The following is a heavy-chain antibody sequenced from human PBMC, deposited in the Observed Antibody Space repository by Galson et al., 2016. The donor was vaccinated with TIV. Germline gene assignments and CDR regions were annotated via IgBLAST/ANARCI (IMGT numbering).Heavy chain of an antibody. CDR2: INPNSGDT. CDR1: GYTLSAHY. J-gene: IGHJ6*03. CDR3: ARGGDISGYFSSYYYFYMDV. V-gene: IGHV1-2*02. D-gene: IGHD3-22*01. Sequence: SVKVSCKASGYTLSAHYIHWVRQAPGQGLEWMGWINPNSGDTTYAQNFLGRVTMTRDTSINTAYMELSSDDTAVFYCARGGDISGYFSSYYYFYMDVWGKGTTVTVAS.